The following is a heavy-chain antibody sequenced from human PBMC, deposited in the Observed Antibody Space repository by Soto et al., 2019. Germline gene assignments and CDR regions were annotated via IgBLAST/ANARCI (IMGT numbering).Heavy chain of an antibody. D-gene: IGHD3-16*01. V-gene: IGHV1-69*01. CDR3: ARDSPGGGYYYGMDV. J-gene: IGHJ6*02. Sequence: QGQLEQSGAEVRKPGSSVKVSCKVSGGSFSSYAISWVRQAPGQGLEWMGGIVPVLGTSHSAQKFQGRVTFSTDDSTTTAYMELSSLRSEDTAVYYCARDSPGGGYYYGMDVWGQGTTVTVSS. CDR1: GGSFSSYA. CDR2: IVPVLGTS.